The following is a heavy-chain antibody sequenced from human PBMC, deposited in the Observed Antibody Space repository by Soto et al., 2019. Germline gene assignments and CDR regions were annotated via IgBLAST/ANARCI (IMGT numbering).Heavy chain of an antibody. V-gene: IGHV3-74*01. D-gene: IGHD2-2*01. CDR2: IDYDGTTT. J-gene: IGHJ4*02. Sequence: QLVEAGGGLVQPGGSLRLSCTVSGFSFDSYWMHWVRQAPGKGPVWVSRIDYDGTTTNYADFVKGRFTISRDNAKNTLYLQMNSLRSEDTAVYYCTRGPRASSGGTGAYWGQGTLLTVSS. CDR1: GFSFDSYW. CDR3: TRGPRASSGGTGAY.